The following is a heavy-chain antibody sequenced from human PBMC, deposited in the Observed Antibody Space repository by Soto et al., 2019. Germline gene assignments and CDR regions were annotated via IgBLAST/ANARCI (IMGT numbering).Heavy chain of an antibody. Sequence: SETLSLTCTVSGGSISSYYWSWIRQPPGKGLEWIGYIYYSGSTNYNPSLKSRVTISVDTSKNQFSLKLSSVTAADTAVYYCARQPIVATSPYYYYYYGMDVWGQGTTVTVS. D-gene: IGHD5-12*01. CDR3: ARQPIVATSPYYYYYYGMDV. CDR2: IYYSGST. J-gene: IGHJ6*02. CDR1: GGSISSYY. V-gene: IGHV4-59*01.